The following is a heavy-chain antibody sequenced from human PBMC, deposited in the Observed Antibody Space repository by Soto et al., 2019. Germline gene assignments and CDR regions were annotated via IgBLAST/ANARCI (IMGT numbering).Heavy chain of an antibody. V-gene: IGHV4-34*01. Sequence: SETLSLTCAVYGGSFSGYYWSWIRQPPGKGLEWIGEINHSGSTNYNPSLKSRVTISVDTSKNQFSLKLSSVTAADTAVYYCARGGGYVVYWGQGTLVTVSS. CDR1: GGSFSGYY. J-gene: IGHJ4*02. D-gene: IGHD5-12*01. CDR3: ARGGGYVVY. CDR2: INHSGST.